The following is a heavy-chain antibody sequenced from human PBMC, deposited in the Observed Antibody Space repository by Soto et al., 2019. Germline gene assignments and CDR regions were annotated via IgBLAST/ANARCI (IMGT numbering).Heavy chain of an antibody. CDR1: GFTFPSSD. Sequence: SVKVCCKASGFTFPSSDVQWVRQARGQRLEWIGWIVVGSGNTNYAQKFQERVTITRDMSTSTAYMELSSLRSEDTAVYYCAADQMSGIHHINWYFDLLGRGTLVPGSS. J-gene: IGHJ2*01. CDR2: IVVGSGNT. D-gene: IGHD1-26*01. V-gene: IGHV1-58*01. CDR3: AADQMSGIHHINWYFDL.